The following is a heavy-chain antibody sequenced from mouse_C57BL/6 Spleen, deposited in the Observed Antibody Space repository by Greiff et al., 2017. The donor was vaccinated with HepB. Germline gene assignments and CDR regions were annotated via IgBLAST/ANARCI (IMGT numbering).Heavy chain of an antibody. D-gene: IGHD2-4*01. CDR2: IYPSDSET. J-gene: IGHJ3*01. CDR3: ARTHYYDSFAY. Sequence: QVQLQQPGAELVRPGSSVKLSCKASGYTFTSYWMDWVKQRPGQGLEWIGNIYPSDSETHYNQQFKDKATLTVDKSSSTAYMQLSSLTSEDSAVYYCARTHYYDSFAYWGQGTLVTVSA. CDR1: GYTFTSYW. V-gene: IGHV1-61*01.